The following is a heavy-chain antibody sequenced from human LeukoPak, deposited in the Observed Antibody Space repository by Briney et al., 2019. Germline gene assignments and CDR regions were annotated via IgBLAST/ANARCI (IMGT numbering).Heavy chain of an antibody. J-gene: IGHJ4*02. CDR2: IFYSGSI. V-gene: IGHV4-59*08. D-gene: IGHD5-12*01. CDR1: GASISDYH. Sequence: PSETLSLTCTVSGASISDYHWSWVRQPPGKGLEWIAYIFYSGSINYNPSLKSRVTISVDTSKSQSSLRLSSVTAADTAVYYCARQRSGDGWYYFDYWGQGTLVSVSS. CDR3: ARQRSGDGWYYFDY.